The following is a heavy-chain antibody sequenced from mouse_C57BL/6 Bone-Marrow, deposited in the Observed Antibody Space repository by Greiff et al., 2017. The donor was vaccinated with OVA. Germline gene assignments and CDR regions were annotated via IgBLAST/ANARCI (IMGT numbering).Heavy chain of an antibody. J-gene: IGHJ4*01. CDR3: AIRGYYYGSSFYAMDY. V-gene: IGHV1-74*01. Sequence: VQLQQPGAELVKPGASVKVSCKASGYTFTSYWMHWVKQRPGQGLEWIGRIHPSDSDTNYNQKFKGKATLTVDKSSSTAYMQLSSLTSEDSAVYYCAIRGYYYGSSFYAMDYWGQGTSVTVSS. CDR1: GYTFTSYW. CDR2: IHPSDSDT. D-gene: IGHD1-1*01.